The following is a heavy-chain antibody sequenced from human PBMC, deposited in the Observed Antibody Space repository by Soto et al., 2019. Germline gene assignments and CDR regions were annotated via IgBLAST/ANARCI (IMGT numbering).Heavy chain of an antibody. CDR1: DDSLSSGSYY. V-gene: IGHV4-61*01. D-gene: IGHD2-2*01. CDR3: VRGGDAHKMGRH. J-gene: IGHJ1*01. Sequence: QVQLQESGPGLAKPSETLSLICSVSDDSLSSGSYYWSWIRQPPGKGLEWIGFVHFSGSLHYNASLKSRATISVDTSRKQISLKLTSLTAADTAVYFCVRGGDAHKMGRHWGQGTLVTVSS. CDR2: VHFSGSL.